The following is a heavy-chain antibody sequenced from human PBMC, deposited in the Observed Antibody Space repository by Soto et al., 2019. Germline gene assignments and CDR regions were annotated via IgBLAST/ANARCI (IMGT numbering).Heavy chain of an antibody. D-gene: IGHD1-1*01. Sequence: SETLSLTCAVSGGSVSGSYYYWAWLRQSPGKGPEWIGSVSHTGFTSYNPSLESRVSVSVDTSKSQFSLKLSAVTASDTAVYYCATSQKGYNWNYFDHWGQGALVTVSS. CDR2: VSHTGFT. J-gene: IGHJ4*02. CDR1: GGSVSGSYYY. V-gene: IGHV4-39*01. CDR3: ATSQKGYNWNYFDH.